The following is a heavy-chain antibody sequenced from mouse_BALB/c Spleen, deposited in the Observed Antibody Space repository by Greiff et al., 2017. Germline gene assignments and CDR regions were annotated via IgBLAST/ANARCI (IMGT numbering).Heavy chain of an antibody. Sequence: QVHVKQSGAELARPGASVKLSCKASGYTFTSYWMQWVKQRPGQGLEWIGAIYPGDGDTRYTQKFKGKATLTADKSSSTAYMQLSSLASEDSAVYYCARNDGYFDYWGQGTTLTVSS. CDR2: IYPGDGDT. D-gene: IGHD2-3*01. J-gene: IGHJ2*01. V-gene: IGHV1-87*01. CDR3: ARNDGYFDY. CDR1: GYTFTSYW.